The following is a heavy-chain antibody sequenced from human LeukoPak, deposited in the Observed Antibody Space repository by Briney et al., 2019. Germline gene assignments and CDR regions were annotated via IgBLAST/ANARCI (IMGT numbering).Heavy chain of an antibody. CDR2: ISSSSSYI. V-gene: IGHV3-21*01. Sequence: PGGSLRLSCAASGFTFSSYSMNWVCQAPGKGLEWVSSISSSSSYIYYADSVKGRFTISRDNAKNSLYLQMNSLRAEDTAVYYCARDLPGIAAAGGMDVWGQGTTVTVSS. J-gene: IGHJ6*02. D-gene: IGHD6-13*01. CDR3: ARDLPGIAAAGGMDV. CDR1: GFTFSSYS.